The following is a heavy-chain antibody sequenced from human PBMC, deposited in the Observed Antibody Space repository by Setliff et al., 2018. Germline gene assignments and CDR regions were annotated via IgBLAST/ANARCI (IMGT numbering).Heavy chain of an antibody. J-gene: IGHJ4*02. Sequence: PSETLSLTCTVAGGSISSSSYYWGWIRQPPGKGLEWIGSIYYSGSTYYNPSLKSRVTISVDTSKNQFSLKLSSVTAADTAVYYCARDKRQYNFWSGYYGSWGNYFDYWGQGTLVTVSS. D-gene: IGHD3-3*01. V-gene: IGHV4-39*07. CDR3: ARDKRQYNFWSGYYGSWGNYFDY. CDR1: GGSISSSSYY. CDR2: IYYSGST.